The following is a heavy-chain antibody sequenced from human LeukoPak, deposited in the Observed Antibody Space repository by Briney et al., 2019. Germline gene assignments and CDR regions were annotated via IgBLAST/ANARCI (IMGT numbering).Heavy chain of an antibody. CDR3: TRDLGDIVVVPAAKAKGLPDY. V-gene: IGHV3-49*04. CDR1: GFTFGDYA. CDR2: IRSKAYGGTT. D-gene: IGHD2-2*01. Sequence: GSLRLSCTASGFTFGDYAMSWVRQAPGKGLGWVGFIRSKAYGGTTEYAASVKGRFTISRDDSKSIAYLQMNSLKTEDTAVYYCTRDLGDIVVVPAAKAKGLPDYWGQGTLVTVSS. J-gene: IGHJ4*02.